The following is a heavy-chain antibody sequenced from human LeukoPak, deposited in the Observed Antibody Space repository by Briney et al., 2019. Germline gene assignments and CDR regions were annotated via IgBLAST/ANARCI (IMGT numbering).Heavy chain of an antibody. CDR2: VYYSGST. Sequence: SETLSLTCTVSGDSISSSSYYWAWIRQPPGMGLEWIGSVYYSGSTYYNPSLKSRVTISVETSKNEFSLKLRSVTAADTAVYYCARVTGYRIEDYFDYWGQGTLVTVSS. D-gene: IGHD6-13*01. CDR3: ARVTGYRIEDYFDY. J-gene: IGHJ4*02. V-gene: IGHV4-39*07. CDR1: GDSISSSSYY.